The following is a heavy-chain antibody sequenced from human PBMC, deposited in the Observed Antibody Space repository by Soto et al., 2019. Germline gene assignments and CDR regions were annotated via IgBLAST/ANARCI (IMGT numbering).Heavy chain of an antibody. CDR1: GGSISTYY. CDR3: ARATYYYDRSGYLYNFDY. CDR2: VYYTGTT. J-gene: IGHJ4*02. D-gene: IGHD3-22*01. Sequence: SETLSLTCTVSGGSISTYYWSWIRQPPGKGLEWIGYVYYTGTTNYNPSIESRITISEDTSKNQFSLKLSSVTAADTAVYYCARATYYYDRSGYLYNFDYWGQGTLVTVSS. V-gene: IGHV4-59*01.